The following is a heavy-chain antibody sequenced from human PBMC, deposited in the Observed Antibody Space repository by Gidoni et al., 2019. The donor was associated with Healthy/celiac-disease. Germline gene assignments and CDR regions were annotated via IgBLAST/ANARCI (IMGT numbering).Heavy chain of an antibody. V-gene: IGHV3-23*04. Sequence: EVQLVESGGGLVQPGGSLRLSCAASGFTFSSYAMRWVRQAPGKGLEWVSAMSGSGGSTYYADSVKGRFTISRDNSKNALYLQMNSLRAEDTAVYYCAKGVVAATGYRDYWGQGTLVTVSS. J-gene: IGHJ4*02. CDR1: GFTFSSYA. D-gene: IGHD2-15*01. CDR3: AKGVVAATGYRDY. CDR2: MSGSGGST.